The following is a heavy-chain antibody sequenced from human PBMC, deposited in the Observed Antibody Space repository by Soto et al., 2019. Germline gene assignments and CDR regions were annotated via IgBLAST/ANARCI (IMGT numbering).Heavy chain of an antibody. CDR2: IIPIFGTA. V-gene: IGHV1-69*01. Sequence: QVQLVQSGAEVKKPGSSVKVSCKASGGTFSSYAISWVRQAPGQGLEWMGGIIPIFGTANYAQKFQGRVTITADESTSTAYMELSSLRSEDTAVYYCARKYCSSTSCYSPPYYYYGMDVWGQGTTVTVSS. J-gene: IGHJ6*02. D-gene: IGHD2-2*02. CDR3: ARKYCSSTSCYSPPYYYYGMDV. CDR1: GGTFSSYA.